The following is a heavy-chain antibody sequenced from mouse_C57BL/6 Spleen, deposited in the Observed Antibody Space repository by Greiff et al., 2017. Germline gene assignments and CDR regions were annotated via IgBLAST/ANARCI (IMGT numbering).Heavy chain of an antibody. CDR1: GYTFTSYW. Sequence: QVHVKQSGAELVKPGASVKMSCKASGYTFTSYWITWVKQRPGQGLEWIGDIYPGSGSTNYNEKFKSKATLTVDTSSSTAYMQLSSLTSEDSAVYYCARDDYDRNYWGQGTTLTVSS. CDR3: ARDDYDRNY. D-gene: IGHD2-4*01. V-gene: IGHV1-55*01. J-gene: IGHJ2*01. CDR2: IYPGSGST.